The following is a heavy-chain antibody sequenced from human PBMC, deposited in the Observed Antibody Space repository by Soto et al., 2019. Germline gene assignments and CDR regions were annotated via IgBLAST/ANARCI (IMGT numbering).Heavy chain of an antibody. D-gene: IGHD4-17*01. CDR2: ISGSGYDT. Sequence: EVQLLESGGGLVQPGGSLRLSCAASGFTFSSYAMIWVRQAPGMGLEWVSVISGSGYDTYYAVSVKGRFTVSRDNSNNTEYLQMNSLRAEDTAVYYCAKEETVLVNYYYYYGMDVWGQGTTVTVSS. CDR1: GFTFSSYA. J-gene: IGHJ6*02. V-gene: IGHV3-23*01. CDR3: AKEETVLVNYYYYYGMDV.